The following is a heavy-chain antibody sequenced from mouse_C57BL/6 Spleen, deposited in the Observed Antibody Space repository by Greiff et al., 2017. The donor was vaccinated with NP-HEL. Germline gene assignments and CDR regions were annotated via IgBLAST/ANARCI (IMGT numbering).Heavy chain of an antibody. V-gene: IGHV1-59*01. CDR1: GYTFTSYW. CDR2: IDPSDSYT. D-gene: IGHD1-1*01. CDR3: ARRYDGSRGYWYLDV. J-gene: IGHJ1*03. Sequence: QVQLQQPGAELVRPGTSVKLSCKASGYTFTSYWMHWVKQRPGQGLEWIGVIDPSDSYTNYNQKFKGKATLTVDTSSSPAYMQLSSLTSEDSAVYYGARRYDGSRGYWYLDVWGTGTTVTVSS.